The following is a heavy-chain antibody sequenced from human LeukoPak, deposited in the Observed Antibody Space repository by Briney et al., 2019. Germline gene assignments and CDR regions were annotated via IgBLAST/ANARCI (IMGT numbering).Heavy chain of an antibody. J-gene: IGHJ4*02. D-gene: IGHD6-19*01. CDR2: INQDGSEK. CDR1: GFTFSSYW. V-gene: IGHV3-7*04. CDR3: ARVGGGDGSGWSTTDY. Sequence: GGSLRLSCVGSGFTFSSYWMSWVRQAPGKGLEWVANINQDGSEKYDVDSAKGRFTISRDNAKNSLYLQMNSLRVEDTAMDYCARVGGGDGSGWSTTDYWGQGTLVTISS.